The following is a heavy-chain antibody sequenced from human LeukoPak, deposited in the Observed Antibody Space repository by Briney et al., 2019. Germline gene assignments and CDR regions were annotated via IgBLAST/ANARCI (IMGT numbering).Heavy chain of an antibody. J-gene: IGHJ4*02. CDR2: IKSKTDGGTT. D-gene: IGHD3-22*01. CDR1: GFILSTAW. V-gene: IGHV3-15*01. Sequence: PGGSLRLSCEASGFILSTAWMTWVRQAPGKGLEWVGRIKSKTDGGTTDYAAPVKGRFTISRDDSKNTLYLQMNSLKTEDTAVYYCTTDRTTYYDSSWYDYWGQGTLVTVSS. CDR3: TTDRTTYYDSSWYDY.